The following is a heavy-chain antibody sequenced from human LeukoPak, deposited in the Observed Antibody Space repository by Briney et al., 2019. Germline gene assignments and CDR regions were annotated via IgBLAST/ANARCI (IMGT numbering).Heavy chain of an antibody. CDR3: ARATTGSYDY. J-gene: IGHJ4*02. Sequence: GGSLRLSCAASGFXFRSYWIHWVRQAPGKGLVWVSRINSDGGSTSYADSVKGRFTISRDNAKNTLYLQMNSLRVEDTAVFYCARATTGSYDYWGQGTLVTVSS. V-gene: IGHV3-74*01. CDR2: INSDGGST. D-gene: IGHD1-26*01. CDR1: GFXFRSYW.